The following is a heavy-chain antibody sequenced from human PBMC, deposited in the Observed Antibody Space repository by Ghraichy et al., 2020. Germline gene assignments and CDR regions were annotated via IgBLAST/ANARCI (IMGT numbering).Heavy chain of an antibody. V-gene: IGHV3-30*02. CDR2: IRFDGSDK. D-gene: IGHD6-19*01. Sequence: LSLTCAASGFSFSSYGMHWVRQAPGKGLAWVAFIRFDGSDKYYEDSVKGRFTISRDQSKSTLFLEMNSLRVEDTAVYYCAKDRRAVAGAFSFDYWGQGTLATVSS. CDR1: GFSFSSYG. J-gene: IGHJ4*02. CDR3: AKDRRAVAGAFSFDY.